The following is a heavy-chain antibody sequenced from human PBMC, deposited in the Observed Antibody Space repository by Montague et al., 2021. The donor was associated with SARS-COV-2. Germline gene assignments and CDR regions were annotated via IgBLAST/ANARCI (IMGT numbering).Heavy chain of an antibody. J-gene: IGHJ6*02. CDR1: GGSISSGSYY. CDR3: ARDYKGYCSGGSCSYYYYGMDV. V-gene: IGHV4-61*02. D-gene: IGHD2-15*01. CDR2: IYTSGST. Sequence: TLSLTCTVSGGSISSGSYYWSWIRRPAGKGLEWIGRIYTSGSTNYSPSLKSRVTISVDTSKNQFSLKLSSVTAADTAVYYCARDYKGYCSGGSCSYYYYGMDVWGQGTTVTVSS.